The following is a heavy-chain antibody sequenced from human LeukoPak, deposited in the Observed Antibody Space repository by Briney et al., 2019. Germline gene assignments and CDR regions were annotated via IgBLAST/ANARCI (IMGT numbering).Heavy chain of an antibody. CDR2: ISSSSSYI. D-gene: IGHD1-26*01. Sequence: GGSLRLSCAASGFTFSSYSMNWVRQAPGKGLEWVSSISSSSSYIYYADSVRGRFTISRDNSKNTLYLQMNSPRAEDTAVYYCAKDRDSGSYYYYFSYMDVWGKGTTVTVSS. CDR3: AKDRDSGSYYYYFSYMDV. J-gene: IGHJ6*03. CDR1: GFTFSSYS. V-gene: IGHV3-21*04.